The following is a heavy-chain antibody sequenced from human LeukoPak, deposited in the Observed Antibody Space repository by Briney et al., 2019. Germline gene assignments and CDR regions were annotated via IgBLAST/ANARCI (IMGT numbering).Heavy chain of an antibody. J-gene: IGHJ4*02. V-gene: IGHV3-30*04. CDR1: GFVFSGHA. Sequence: PGRSLRLSCAATGFVFSGHAMHWVRQAPGKGLERVAVISYDGNEQYYADSVKGRFSVSRDDSGSTMYLQMNSLRTEDTATYYCARDGTIYGILPHLDYWGQGTLVTVAP. CDR2: ISYDGNEQ. D-gene: IGHD3-3*01. CDR3: ARDGTIYGILPHLDY.